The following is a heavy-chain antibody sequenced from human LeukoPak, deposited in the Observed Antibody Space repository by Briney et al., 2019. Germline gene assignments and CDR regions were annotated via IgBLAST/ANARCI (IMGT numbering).Heavy chain of an antibody. J-gene: IGHJ2*01. V-gene: IGHV4-34*01. D-gene: IGHD4-17*01. CDR2: INHSGST. Sequence: SETLSLTCAVYGGSFSGYYWSWIRQPPGKGLEWIGEINHSGSTNYNPSLKSRVTKSVDTSKNQFSLKLSSVTAADTAVYYCARATPTTVTTSWYFDLWGRGTLVTVSS. CDR1: GGSFSGYY. CDR3: ARATPTTVTTSWYFDL.